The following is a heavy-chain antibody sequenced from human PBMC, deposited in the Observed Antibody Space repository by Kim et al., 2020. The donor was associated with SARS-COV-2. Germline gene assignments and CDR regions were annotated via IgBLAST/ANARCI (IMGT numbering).Heavy chain of an antibody. D-gene: IGHD6-19*01. V-gene: IGHV3-7*03. Sequence: GGSLRLSCADSGFTFSRYWMSWVRQAPEKGLEWVANIKEDGSEKYYVDSVKGRFTISRDNVKNSLYLQMNRLRAEDTAVYYCARDLHEAVAGGIMGYYGMDVWGQGTTVTVSS. CDR1: GFTFSRYW. CDR2: IKEDGSEK. CDR3: ARDLHEAVAGGIMGYYGMDV. J-gene: IGHJ6*01.